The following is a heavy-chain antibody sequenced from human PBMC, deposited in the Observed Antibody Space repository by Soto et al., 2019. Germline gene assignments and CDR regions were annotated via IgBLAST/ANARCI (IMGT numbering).Heavy chain of an antibody. Sequence: SETLSLTCAVYGGSFSGYYWSWIRQPPGKGLEWIGEINHSGSTNYNPSLKSRVTISVDTSKNQFSLKLSSVTAADTAVYYCARRKFVVPAAKYYFDYWGQGTLVTVSS. CDR1: GGSFSGYY. J-gene: IGHJ4*02. V-gene: IGHV4-34*01. D-gene: IGHD2-2*01. CDR3: ARRKFVVPAAKYYFDY. CDR2: INHSGST.